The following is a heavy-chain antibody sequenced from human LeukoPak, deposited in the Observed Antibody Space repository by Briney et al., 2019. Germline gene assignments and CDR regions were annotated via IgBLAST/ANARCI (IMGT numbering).Heavy chain of an antibody. Sequence: GGSLRLSCAASGFTFSSYEMNLVRHAPGKGLERVSYISSSGSTIYYADSVKGRFTISRDNAKKSLYLQMNSLRAEDTAVYYCAELGITMIGGVWGKGTTVTISS. D-gene: IGHD3-10*02. J-gene: IGHJ6*04. CDR3: AELGITMIGGV. CDR2: ISSSGSTI. V-gene: IGHV3-48*03. CDR1: GFTFSSYE.